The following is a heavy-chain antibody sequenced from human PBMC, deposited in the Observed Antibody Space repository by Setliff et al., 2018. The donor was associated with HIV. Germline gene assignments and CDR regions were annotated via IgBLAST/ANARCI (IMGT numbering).Heavy chain of an antibody. CDR3: AKDSAEYCSSPSCPIPNWFDP. J-gene: IGHJ5*02. CDR2: IKNDGRDT. D-gene: IGHD2-2*01. V-gene: IGHV3-74*01. CDR1: GFIFGTYL. Sequence: GGSLRLSCDASGFIFGTYLMHWVRQAPGKGLVWVSRIKNDGRDTDYADSVRGRFTISRDNAKNSLYLLMNSLRAEDTAVYYCAKDSAEYCSSPSCPIPNWFDPWGQGTLVTVSS.